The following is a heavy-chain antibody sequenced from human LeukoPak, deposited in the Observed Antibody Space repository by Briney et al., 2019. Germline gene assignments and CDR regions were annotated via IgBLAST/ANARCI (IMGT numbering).Heavy chain of an antibody. J-gene: IGHJ4*02. CDR2: IHPEGNEK. CDR3: ARGDAFSGDH. V-gene: IGHV3-7*04. CDR1: GFSFTNFW. Sequence: GGSLRLSXAVSGFSFTNFWMSWVRQAPGRGLEWVANIHPEGNEKYHVESVKGRFTISRDNTKNLLSLQMNGLRVEDTAVYYCARGDAFSGDHWGQGTLVTVSS.